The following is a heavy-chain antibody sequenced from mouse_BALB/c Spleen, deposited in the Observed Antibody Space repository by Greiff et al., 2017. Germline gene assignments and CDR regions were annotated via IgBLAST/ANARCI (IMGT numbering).Heavy chain of an antibody. J-gene: IGHJ4*01. CDR2: INPGSGGT. CDR1: GYAFTNYL. D-gene: IGHD1-1*01. Sequence: GQLQQSGAELVRPGTSVKVSCKASGYAFTNYLIEWVKQRPGQGLEWIGVINPGSGGTNYNEKFKGKATLTADKSSSTAYMQLSSLTSDDSAVYFCARAYYGSSYNYAMDYWGQGTSVTVSS. CDR3: ARAYYGSSYNYAMDY. V-gene: IGHV1-54*01.